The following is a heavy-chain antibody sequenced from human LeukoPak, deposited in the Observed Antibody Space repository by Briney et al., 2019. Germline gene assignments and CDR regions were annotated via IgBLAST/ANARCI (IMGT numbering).Heavy chain of an antibody. Sequence: GGSLRLSCAASGFTFSSYSMSWVRQAPGKGLEWVSSISSSSSYIYYADSVKGRFTISRDNAKNSLYLQMNSLRAEDTAVYYCAGVPYYYDIKRDYWGQGTLVTVSS. D-gene: IGHD3-22*01. CDR2: ISSSSSYI. CDR3: AGVPYYYDIKRDY. CDR1: GFTFSSYS. V-gene: IGHV3-21*01. J-gene: IGHJ4*02.